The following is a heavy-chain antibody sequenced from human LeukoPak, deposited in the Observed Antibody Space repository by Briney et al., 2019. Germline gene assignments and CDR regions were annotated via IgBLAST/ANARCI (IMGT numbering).Heavy chain of an antibody. V-gene: IGHV3-30*18. CDR1: GFTFSSYG. D-gene: IGHD5-12*01. Sequence: GGSLRLTCAASGFTFSSYGMHWVRQAPGKGLEWVAVISYDGSNKYYADSVKGRFTISRDNSKHTLYLQMNSLRAEDTAVYYCAKGGGYGLDDTFDVWGQGTMVTVSS. CDR2: ISYDGSNK. CDR3: AKGGGYGLDDTFDV. J-gene: IGHJ3*01.